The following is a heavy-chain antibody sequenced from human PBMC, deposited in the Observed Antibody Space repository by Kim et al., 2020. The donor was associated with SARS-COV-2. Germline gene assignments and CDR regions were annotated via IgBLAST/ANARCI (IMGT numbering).Heavy chain of an antibody. Sequence: GGSLRLSCAASGFTFSSYAMHWVRQAPGKGLEYVSAISSNGGSTYYADSVKGRFTISRDNSKNTLYLQMGSLRAEDMAVYYCARGALYGSGSYSALLIDYWGQGTLVTVSS. CDR3: ARGALYGSGSYSALLIDY. D-gene: IGHD3-10*01. CDR2: ISSNGGST. CDR1: GFTFSSYA. V-gene: IGHV3-64*02. J-gene: IGHJ4*02.